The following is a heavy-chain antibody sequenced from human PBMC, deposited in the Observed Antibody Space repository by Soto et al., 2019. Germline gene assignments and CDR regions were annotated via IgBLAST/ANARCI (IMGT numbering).Heavy chain of an antibody. D-gene: IGHD3-3*01. CDR1: GGSVRSGSYY. Sequence: SETLSLTCTVSGGSVRSGSYYWSWIRQPPGKGLEWIGYIYYSGSTNYNPSLKSRVTISVDTSKNQFSLKLSSVTAADTAVYYCASSRRNYDFWSGYYIRWGQGTLVTVSS. J-gene: IGHJ4*02. V-gene: IGHV4-61*01. CDR3: ASSRRNYDFWSGYYIR. CDR2: IYYSGST.